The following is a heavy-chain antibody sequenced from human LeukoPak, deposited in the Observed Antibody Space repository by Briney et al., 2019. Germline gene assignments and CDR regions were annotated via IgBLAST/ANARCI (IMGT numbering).Heavy chain of an antibody. CDR1: GYTFTSYG. CDR3: ARVLRFLEWLLFDY. D-gene: IGHD3-3*01. CDR2: IISIFGTA. J-gene: IGHJ4*02. V-gene: IGHV1-69*05. Sequence: GASVKVSCKTSGYTFTSYGISWVRQAPGQGLEWMGGIISIFGTANYAQKFQGRVTITTDESTSTAYMELSSLRPEDTAVYYCARVLRFLEWLLFDYWGQGTLVTVSS.